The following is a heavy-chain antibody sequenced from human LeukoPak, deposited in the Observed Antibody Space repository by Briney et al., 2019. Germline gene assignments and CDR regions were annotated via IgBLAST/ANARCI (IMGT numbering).Heavy chain of an antibody. D-gene: IGHD5-12*01. J-gene: IGHJ6*02. CDR1: GGTFSSYA. CDR2: IIPILGIA. CDR3: ARGGYDSKYYYYGMDV. Sequence: GASVKVSCKASGGTFSSYAISWVRQAPGQGLEWMGRIIPILGIANYAQKFQGRVTITADKSTSTAYMELSSLRSEDTAVYYCARGGYDSKYYYYGMDVWGQGTTVTVSS. V-gene: IGHV1-69*04.